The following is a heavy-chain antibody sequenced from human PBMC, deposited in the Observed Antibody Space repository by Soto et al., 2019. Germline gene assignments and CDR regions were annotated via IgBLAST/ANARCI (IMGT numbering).Heavy chain of an antibody. CDR3: TRGASGYGNFDN. V-gene: IGHV3-74*01. J-gene: IGHJ4*02. CDR2: INSDGSSS. Sequence: PGGSLRLSCAASGCTFSSYWMHWVRQAPEKGLVWVSHINSDGSSSTYAESVKGRLTISRDNAKNTLYLQVNNLRVEDTAVYYCTRGASGYGNFDNWGQGTQVTVSS. CDR1: GCTFSSYW. D-gene: IGHD5-12*01.